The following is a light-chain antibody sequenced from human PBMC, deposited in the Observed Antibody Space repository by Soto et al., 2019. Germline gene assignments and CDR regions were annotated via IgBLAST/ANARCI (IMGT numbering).Light chain of an antibody. Sequence: EIVMTQSPATLSVSPGERATLSCRASQSVSSNLAWYQQKPGQAPRLLIYGASTRATGIPARFSGSGSGTEFTLTISCLHLKDFVVYYCQQYNNWLRIYTFGQGTKLEIK. CDR3: QQYNNWLRIYT. CDR2: GAS. V-gene: IGKV3-15*01. CDR1: QSVSSN. J-gene: IGKJ2*01.